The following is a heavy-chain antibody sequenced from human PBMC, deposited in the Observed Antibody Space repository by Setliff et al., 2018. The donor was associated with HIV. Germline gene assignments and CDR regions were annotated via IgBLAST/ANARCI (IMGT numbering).Heavy chain of an antibody. J-gene: IGHJ4*02. D-gene: IGHD1-26*01. CDR3: AREVRWELPQGFDH. Sequence: KTSETLSLTCTVSGGSISSRNFYWGWIRQPPGKGLEWIGSIAYTGSGYYNSSLKSRVTISVDTSRNECSLKLTSVTAADTAVYYCAREVRWELPQGFDHWGQGSQVTV. V-gene: IGHV4-39*07. CDR1: GGSISSRNFY. CDR2: IAYTGSG.